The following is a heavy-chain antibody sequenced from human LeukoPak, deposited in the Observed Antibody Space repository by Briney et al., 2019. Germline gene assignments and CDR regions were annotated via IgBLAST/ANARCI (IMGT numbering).Heavy chain of an antibody. J-gene: IGHJ4*02. D-gene: IGHD1-1*01. Sequence: SETLSLTCTVSGGSISSYYWNWIRQPAGKGLEWIGRIYISGNTNDNPSLKSRITMSVDTSKNQFSLRLSSVTAADTAVYYCARDSGNWILDSWGQGTLVTVSS. V-gene: IGHV4-4*07. CDR1: GGSISSYY. CDR3: ARDSGNWILDS. CDR2: IYISGNT.